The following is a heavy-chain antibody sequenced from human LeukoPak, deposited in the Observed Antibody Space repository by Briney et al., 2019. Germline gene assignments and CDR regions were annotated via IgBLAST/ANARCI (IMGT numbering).Heavy chain of an antibody. CDR3: ARHSGGSPKGYYYYYGMDV. CDR1: GGSISIYY. J-gene: IGHJ6*02. V-gene: IGHV4-59*08. Sequence: SETLSLTCTVSGGSISIYYWSWIRQPPGKGLEWIGYIYYSGSTNYNPSLKSRVTISVDTSKNQFSLKLSSVTAADTAVYYCARHSGGSPKGYYYYYGMDVWGQGTTVTVSS. CDR2: IYYSGST. D-gene: IGHD2-15*01.